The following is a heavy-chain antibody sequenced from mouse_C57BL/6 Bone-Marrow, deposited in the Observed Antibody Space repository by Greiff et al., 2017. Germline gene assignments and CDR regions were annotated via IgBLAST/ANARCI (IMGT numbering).Heavy chain of an antibody. J-gene: IGHJ3*01. CDR2: ISSGGDYI. CDR1: GFTFSSYA. D-gene: IGHD3-1*01. CDR3: TRDRGGTRFAD. Sequence: EVKLMESGEGLVKPGGSLKLSCAASGFTFSSYAMSWVRQTPEKRLEWVAYISSGGDYIYYADTVKGRFTISRDNGRNTLYLQMSSLKSEDTAMYYCTRDRGGTRFADWGQGTLVTVSA. V-gene: IGHV5-9-1*02.